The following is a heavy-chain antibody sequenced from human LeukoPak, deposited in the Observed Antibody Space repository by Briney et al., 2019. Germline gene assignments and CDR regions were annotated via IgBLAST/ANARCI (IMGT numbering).Heavy chain of an antibody. D-gene: IGHD2-2*01. CDR1: GYSFTSYW. J-gene: IGHJ4*02. Sequence: GESLKISCKGSGYSFTSYWIGWVRQMPGKGLEWMGIIYPGDSDTRYSPSFQGQVTISADKSISTAYLQWSSLKDSDTAMYYCARRHCSSTSCFYFDYWGQGTLVTVSS. V-gene: IGHV5-51*01. CDR3: ARRHCSSTSCFYFDY. CDR2: IYPGDSDT.